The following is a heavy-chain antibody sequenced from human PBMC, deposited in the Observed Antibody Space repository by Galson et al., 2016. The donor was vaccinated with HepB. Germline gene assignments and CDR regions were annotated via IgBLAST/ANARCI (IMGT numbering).Heavy chain of an antibody. J-gene: IGHJ6*02. CDR2: IYPGDSDT. Sequence: KKPGESLEISCKGSGYRFTNYCIGWVRQMPGKGLEWMGIIYPGDSDTRYSPSFQGQVTISADKSISTAYLQWSSLKASDTAMYYCARHLYSSGWSLGSDYYYGMDVWGQGTTVTVSS. D-gene: IGHD6-19*01. V-gene: IGHV5-51*01. CDR1: GYRFTNYC. CDR3: ARHLYSSGWSLGSDYYYGMDV.